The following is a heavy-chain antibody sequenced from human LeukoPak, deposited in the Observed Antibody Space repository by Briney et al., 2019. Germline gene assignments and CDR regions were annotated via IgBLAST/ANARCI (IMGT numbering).Heavy chain of an antibody. J-gene: IGHJ4*02. Sequence: ASVKVSCKASGYTFTSYGISWVRQAPGQGLEWMGWISAYNGNTNYAQKLHGRVTMTTDTSTSTAYMELRSLRSDDTAVYYCARVGHRYYDFWSGYRQYYFDYWGQGTLVTVSS. CDR3: ARVGHRYYDFWSGYRQYYFDY. D-gene: IGHD3-3*01. CDR1: GYTFTSYG. CDR2: ISAYNGNT. V-gene: IGHV1-18*01.